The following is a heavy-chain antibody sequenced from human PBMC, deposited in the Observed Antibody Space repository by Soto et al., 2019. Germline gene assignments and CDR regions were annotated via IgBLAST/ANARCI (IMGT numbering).Heavy chain of an antibody. D-gene: IGHD3-16*01. CDR2: IYYIGST. Sequence: QVQLQESGPGLVKPSETLSLTCTVSGGSISSYYWSWIRQPPGKGLEWIGYIYYIGSTNYNPSLRSLVTISVDTSKNQFSLKLSSVTAADTAVYYCARRWGTTFDYWGQGTLVTVSS. V-gene: IGHV4-59*08. J-gene: IGHJ4*02. CDR1: GGSISSYY. CDR3: ARRWGTTFDY.